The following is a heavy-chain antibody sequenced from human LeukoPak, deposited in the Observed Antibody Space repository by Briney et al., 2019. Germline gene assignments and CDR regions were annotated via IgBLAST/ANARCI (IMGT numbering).Heavy chain of an antibody. J-gene: IGHJ6*02. CDR2: IYTSGST. D-gene: IGHD3-3*01. Sequence: SETLSLTCTVSGGSISSYYWSWIRQPAGKGLEWIGRIYTSGSTNYNPSLKSRVTMSVDTSKNQFSLKLSSVTAADTAVYYCAGVGNDFWSGTREGYYYGMDVWGQGTTVTVSS. CDR1: GGSISSYY. V-gene: IGHV4-4*07. CDR3: AGVGNDFWSGTREGYYYGMDV.